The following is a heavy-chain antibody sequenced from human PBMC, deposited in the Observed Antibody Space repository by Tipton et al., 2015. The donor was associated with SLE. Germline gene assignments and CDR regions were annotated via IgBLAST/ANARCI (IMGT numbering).Heavy chain of an antibody. CDR1: GGSFSGYY. D-gene: IGHD3-22*01. J-gene: IGHJ4*02. V-gene: IGHV4-34*01. Sequence: TLSLTCAVYGGSFSGYYWSWIRQPPGKGLEWIGEINHSGSTNYNPSLKSRVTISVDTSKNQFSLKLSSVTAADTAVYYCARASTPNSYDCSGFYLSFYFDYWGQGTQVTVS. CDR3: ARASTPNSYDCSGFYLSFYFDY. CDR2: INHSGST.